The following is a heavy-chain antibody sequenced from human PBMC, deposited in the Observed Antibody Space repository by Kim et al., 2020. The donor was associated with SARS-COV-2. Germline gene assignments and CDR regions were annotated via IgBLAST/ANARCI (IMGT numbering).Heavy chain of an antibody. J-gene: IGHJ6*03. CDR2: ISGDGVET. V-gene: IGHV3-43*02. CDR3: VRESTIVVQVDNAYPPSYNFYCYMDG. CDR1: GFTFEDHA. D-gene: IGHD2-15*01. Sequence: GGSLRLSCAASGFTFEDHALHWVRQAPGKVLEGLSFISGDGVETYYGDSMKCRITISRDNGKNSLYLHMSSVRSEDTAFYYCVRESTIVVQVDNAYPPSYNFYCYMDGWGKGTPVTVSS.